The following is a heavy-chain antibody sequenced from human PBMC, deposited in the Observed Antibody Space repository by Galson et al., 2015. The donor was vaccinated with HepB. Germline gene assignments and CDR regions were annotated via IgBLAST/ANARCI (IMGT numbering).Heavy chain of an antibody. CDR3: ARSLYDRKVLDY. J-gene: IGHJ4*02. D-gene: IGHD1-14*01. CDR1: GFSLNSGKVR. CDR2: IDWDDDK. V-gene: IGHV2-70*04. Sequence: PALVKPTQTLTLTYTFSGFSLNSGKVRVSWIRQSPGKALEWLARIDWDDDKYYSPSLNTRHTISKDTSKTQVVLTMTNMDPVDTATYYCARSLYDRKVLDYWGQGTLVTVSS.